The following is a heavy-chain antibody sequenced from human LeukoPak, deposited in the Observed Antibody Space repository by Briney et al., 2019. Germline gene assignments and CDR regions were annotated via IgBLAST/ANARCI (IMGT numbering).Heavy chain of an antibody. D-gene: IGHD4-17*01. CDR3: ARESAVTMADYGMDV. Sequence: GSLRLSCAASGFTFSSYAMHWVRQAPGKGLEWVAVISYDGSNKYYADSVKGRFTISRDNSKNTLYLQMNSLRVEDTAVYNCARESAVTMADYGMDVWGQGTTVTVSS. J-gene: IGHJ6*02. V-gene: IGHV3-30-3*01. CDR1: GFTFSSYA. CDR2: ISYDGSNK.